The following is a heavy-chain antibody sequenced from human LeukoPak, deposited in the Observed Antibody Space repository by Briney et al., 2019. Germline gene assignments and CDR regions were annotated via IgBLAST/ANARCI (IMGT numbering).Heavy chain of an antibody. D-gene: IGHD3-10*01. CDR3: ARGPQKPGITMVRGVMIPVDY. J-gene: IGHJ4*02. V-gene: IGHV4-34*01. CDR1: GGPFSGYY. CDR2: TNHSGST. Sequence: SETLSLTCAVYGGPFSGYYWSWIRQPPGKGLEWIGETNHSGSTNYNPSLKSRVTISVDTSKNQFSLKLSSVTAADTAVYYCARGPQKPGITMVRGVMIPVDYWGQGTLVTVSS.